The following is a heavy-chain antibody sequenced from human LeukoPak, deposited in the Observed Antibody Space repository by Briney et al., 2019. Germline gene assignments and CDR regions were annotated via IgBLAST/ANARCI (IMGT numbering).Heavy chain of an antibody. CDR3: ARPGYSSGWTFDY. CDR2: ISSSGSTI. CDR1: GFTFSSYE. J-gene: IGHJ4*02. V-gene: IGHV3-48*03. Sequence: TGGSLRLSCAASGFTFSSYEMNWVRQAPGKGLEWVSYISSSGSTIYYADSVKGRFTISRDNAKNSLYLQMKSLRAEDTAVYYYARPGYSSGWTFDYWGQGTLVTVSS. D-gene: IGHD6-19*01.